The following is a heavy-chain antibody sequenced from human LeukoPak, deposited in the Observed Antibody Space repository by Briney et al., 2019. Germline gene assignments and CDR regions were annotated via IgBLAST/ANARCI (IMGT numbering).Heavy chain of an antibody. Sequence: SGGSLRLSCAASGFTFSSYAMSWVRQAPGKGLEWVSAISGSGGSTYYADSVKGRFTISRDNSKNTLYLQMNSLRAEDTAVYYCAFSSSWPYYYYGMDVWGQGTTVTVSS. CDR3: AFSSSWPYYYYGMDV. D-gene: IGHD6-13*01. J-gene: IGHJ6*02. CDR1: GFTFSSYA. CDR2: ISGSGGST. V-gene: IGHV3-23*01.